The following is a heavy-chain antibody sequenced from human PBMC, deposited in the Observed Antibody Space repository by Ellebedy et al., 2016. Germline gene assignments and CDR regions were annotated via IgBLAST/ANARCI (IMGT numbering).Heavy chain of an antibody. CDR2: ISDDAAFT. V-gene: IGHV3-53*01. CDR1: GFDVSSKY. J-gene: IGHJ4*02. CDR3: ARYTVTSPIDY. D-gene: IGHD4-17*01. Sequence: GGSLRLSCAASGFDVSSKYMSWVRQAPGKGLERVAGISDDAAFTYHLDSVRGRFTISRDNSKNTLYLQMDSLRVEDTALYYCARYTVTSPIDYWGQGTLLTVSS.